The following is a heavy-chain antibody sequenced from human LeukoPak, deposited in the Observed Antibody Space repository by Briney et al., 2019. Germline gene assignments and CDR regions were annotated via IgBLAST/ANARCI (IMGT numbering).Heavy chain of an antibody. CDR2: TSGSGYDT. CDR3: AKDKGGVSGSFHY. D-gene: IGHD3-10*01. Sequence: GGSLRLSCAASGFTFSDYYMSWIRQAPGKGLEWVSATSGSGYDTFYADSVKGRFTISRDNSKNTLYIQMNSLRAEDTAIYYCAKDKGGVSGSFHYWGPGTLVTVSS. J-gene: IGHJ4*02. V-gene: IGHV3-23*01. CDR1: GFTFSDYY.